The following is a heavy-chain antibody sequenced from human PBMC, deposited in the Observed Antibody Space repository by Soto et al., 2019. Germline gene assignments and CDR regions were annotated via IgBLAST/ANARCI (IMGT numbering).Heavy chain of an antibody. D-gene: IGHD3-22*01. CDR1: GFTFSDHY. CDR3: ARGYYDSSGYHDAFDI. CDR2: TRNKANSYTT. Sequence: GGSLRLSCAASGFTFSDHYMDWVRQAPGKGLEWVGRTRNKANSYTTEYAASVKGRLTISRDDSKNSLYLQMNSLKTEDTAVYYCARGYYDSSGYHDAFDIWGQGTMVTVSS. J-gene: IGHJ3*02. V-gene: IGHV3-72*01.